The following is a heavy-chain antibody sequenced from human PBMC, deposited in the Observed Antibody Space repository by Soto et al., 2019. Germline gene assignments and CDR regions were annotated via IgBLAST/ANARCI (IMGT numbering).Heavy chain of an antibody. D-gene: IGHD1-26*01. Sequence: ASVKVSCKASGYTFTSYDINWVRQATGQGLEWMGWMNPNSGNTGYAQKFQGRVTMTRNTSISTAYMELSSLRSEDTAVYYWARAAHRRYYYGMDVWGQGTTVTVSS. J-gene: IGHJ6*02. CDR1: GYTFTSYD. V-gene: IGHV1-8*01. CDR2: MNPNSGNT. CDR3: ARAAHRRYYYGMDV.